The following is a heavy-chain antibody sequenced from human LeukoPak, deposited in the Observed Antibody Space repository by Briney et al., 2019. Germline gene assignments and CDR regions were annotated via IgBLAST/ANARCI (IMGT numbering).Heavy chain of an antibody. CDR3: VKGGQNYDCWRFDY. CDR2: ISGRGGST. CDR1: GFRFSSYA. Sequence: GGSLTLSCGASGFRFSSYAMSWLRQSPGKGVEGVSSISGRGGSTYYTDSVKGRFAISRDNSKSTTYLQMNSLGTDDTAIYYCVKGGQNYDCWRFDYWGQGTLVTASS. D-gene: IGHD3-3*01. J-gene: IGHJ4*02. V-gene: IGHV3-23*01.